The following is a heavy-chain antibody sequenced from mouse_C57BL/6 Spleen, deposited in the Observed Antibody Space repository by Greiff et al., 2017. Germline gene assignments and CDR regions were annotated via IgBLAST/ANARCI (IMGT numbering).Heavy chain of an antibody. CDR2: ISSGGDYI. J-gene: IGHJ1*03. CDR3: TRGKGYWYFDV. CDR1: GFTFSSYA. Sequence: EVKVVESGEGLVKPGGSLKLSCAASGFTFSSYAMSWVRQTPEKRLEWVAYISSGGDYIYYADTVKGRFTISRDNARNTLYLQMSSLKSEDTAMYYCTRGKGYWYFDVWGTGTTVTVSS. V-gene: IGHV5-9-1*02.